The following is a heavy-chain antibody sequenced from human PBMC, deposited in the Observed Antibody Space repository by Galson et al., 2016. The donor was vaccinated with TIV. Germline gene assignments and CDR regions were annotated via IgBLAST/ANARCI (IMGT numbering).Heavy chain of an antibody. CDR3: AKDLDSKGYVVGSTE. CDR1: GFTFSNYA. D-gene: IGHD6-25*01. V-gene: IGHV3-23*01. Sequence: SLRLSCAASGFTFSNYAMNWVRQAPGKGLEWVSTIGTDADRTHYADSVKGRFTISRDNSKNTLYLQMNNVRAEDTALYHCAKDLDSKGYVVGSTEWGQGTLVTVSS. J-gene: IGHJ4*02. CDR2: IGTDADRT.